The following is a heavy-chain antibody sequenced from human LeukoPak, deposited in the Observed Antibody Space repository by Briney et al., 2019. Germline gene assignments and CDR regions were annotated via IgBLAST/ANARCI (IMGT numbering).Heavy chain of an antibody. D-gene: IGHD3-3*01. Sequence: SETLSLTCTVSGGSISSSSYYWGWIRQPPGEGLEWIGSIYYSGSTYYHPSLTSRLTISVDTSKNQFSLKLSSVTAADTAVYYCARSYYDFWSGYYRPNWFDPWGQGTLVTVSS. CDR2: IYYSGST. CDR1: GGSISSSSYY. CDR3: ARSYYDFWSGYYRPNWFDP. J-gene: IGHJ5*02. V-gene: IGHV4-39*01.